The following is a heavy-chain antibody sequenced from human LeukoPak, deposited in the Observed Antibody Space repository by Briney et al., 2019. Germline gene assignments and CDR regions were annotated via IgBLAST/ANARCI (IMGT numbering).Heavy chain of an antibody. V-gene: IGHV3-21*01. CDR3: ARVDSSGYTHFDY. J-gene: IGHJ4*02. CDR2: ISSSSSYI. Sequence: GGSLRLSCAASGFTFSSYSMNWVRQTPGKGLEWVSSISSSSSYIYYADSVKGRFTISRDNAKNSLYLQMNSLRAEDTAVYYCARVDSSGYTHFDYWGQGTLVTVSS. D-gene: IGHD3-22*01. CDR1: GFTFSSYS.